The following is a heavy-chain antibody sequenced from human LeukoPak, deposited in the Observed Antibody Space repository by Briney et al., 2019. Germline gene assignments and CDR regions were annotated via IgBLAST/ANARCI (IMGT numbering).Heavy chain of an antibody. V-gene: IGHV3-74*01. CDR1: GFTFSRYW. CDR2: INTDGRTI. J-gene: IGHJ4*01. Sequence: GGSLRLSCAASGFTFSRYWMHWVRQAPGKGLVWVSRINTDGRTITYADSVKGRFTISRDNAKNTLYLQMNSLRAEDTAVYYCVRSAFLTTEFYFDYRGHGTLVTVSS. D-gene: IGHD4-11*01. CDR3: VRSAFLTTEFYFDY.